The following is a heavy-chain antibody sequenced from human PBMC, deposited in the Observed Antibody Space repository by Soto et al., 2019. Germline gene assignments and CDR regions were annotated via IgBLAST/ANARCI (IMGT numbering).Heavy chain of an antibody. D-gene: IGHD3-3*01. CDR2: TSYSGST. J-gene: IGHJ6*02. V-gene: IGHV4-31*11. CDR3: ERALLEWPLGGLDV. Sequence: PSETLSLTCAVSGDSISSVDYYWTWVRQHPGKGLEWIGYTSYSGSTYYTPSLKSRIVMSVDTSKNQFSLKVRTVTAADTAMYFCERALLEWPLGGLDVWGQGSMVTVS. CDR1: GDSISSVDYY.